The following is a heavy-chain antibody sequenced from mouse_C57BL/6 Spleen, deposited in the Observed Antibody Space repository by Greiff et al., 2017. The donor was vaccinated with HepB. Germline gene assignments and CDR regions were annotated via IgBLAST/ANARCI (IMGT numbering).Heavy chain of an antibody. CDR1: GFTFSSYG. V-gene: IGHV5-6*01. CDR3: ARQTAQAMGFAY. CDR2: ISSGGSYT. Sequence: EVKLQESGGDLVKPGGSLKLSCAASGFTFSSYGMSWVRQTPDKRLEWVATISSGGSYTYYPDSVKGRFTISRDNAKNTLYLQMSSLKSEDTAMYYCARQTAQAMGFAYWGQGTLVTVSA. D-gene: IGHD3-2*02. J-gene: IGHJ3*01.